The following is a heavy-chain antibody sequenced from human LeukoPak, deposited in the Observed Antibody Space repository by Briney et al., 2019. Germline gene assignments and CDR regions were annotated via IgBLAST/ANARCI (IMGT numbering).Heavy chain of an antibody. J-gene: IGHJ4*02. CDR2: IYYSGST. D-gene: IGHD3-9*01. V-gene: IGHV4-59*01. CDR3: ARGFHVLRYFDWLTDDYYFDY. Sequence: SETLSLTCTVSGGSISSYYWSWIRQPPGKGLEWIGYIYYSGSTNYNPSLKSRVTISVDTSKNQFSLKLSSVTAADTAVYYCARGFHVLRYFDWLTDDYYFDYWGQGTLVTVSS. CDR1: GGSISSYY.